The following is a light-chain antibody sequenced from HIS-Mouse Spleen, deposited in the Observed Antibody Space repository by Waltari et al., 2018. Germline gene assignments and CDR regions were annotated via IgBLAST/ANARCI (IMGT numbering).Light chain of an antibody. Sequence: SYELTQPPSVSVSPGQTASITCSGDKLGDKYACWYQQKPGQSPVLVIYQDSKRPSGIPGRLSGSKAGNTANLTISGTQAMDEADYYCQAWDSSTVVFGGGTKLTVL. CDR3: QAWDSSTVV. CDR1: KLGDKY. CDR2: QDS. J-gene: IGLJ2*01. V-gene: IGLV3-1*01.